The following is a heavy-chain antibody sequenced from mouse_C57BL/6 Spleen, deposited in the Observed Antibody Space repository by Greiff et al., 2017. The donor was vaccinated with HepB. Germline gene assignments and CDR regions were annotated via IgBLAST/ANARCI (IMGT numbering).Heavy chain of an antibody. V-gene: IGHV1-54*01. CDR1: GYAFTNYL. D-gene: IGHD2-1*01. CDR3: ARDRGNYGGFDY. CDR2: INPGSGGT. J-gene: IGHJ2*01. Sequence: VQLQQSGAELVRPGTSVKVSCKASGYAFTNYLIEWVKQRPGQGLEWIGVINPGSGGTNYNEKFKGKATLTADKSSSTAYMQLSSLTSEDSAVYFCARDRGNYGGFDYWGQGTTLTVSS.